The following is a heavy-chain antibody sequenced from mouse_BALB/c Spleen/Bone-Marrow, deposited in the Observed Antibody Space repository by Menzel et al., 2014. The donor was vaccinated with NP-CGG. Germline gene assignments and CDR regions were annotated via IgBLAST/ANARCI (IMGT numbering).Heavy chain of an antibody. CDR1: GFSLTSYG. CDR2: VWRGGST. V-gene: IGHV2-5-1*01. Sequence: VQLQQSGPSLVQPSQSLSITCTVSGFSLTSYGVHWVRQSPGKGLEWLGVVWRGGSTDYNAAFMSRPSITKDNSKSQVFFKMNSLQADDTAIYYCAKGDYGGFYALDYWGPGTSVTVSS. D-gene: IGHD1-1*02. CDR3: AKGDYGGFYALDY. J-gene: IGHJ4*01.